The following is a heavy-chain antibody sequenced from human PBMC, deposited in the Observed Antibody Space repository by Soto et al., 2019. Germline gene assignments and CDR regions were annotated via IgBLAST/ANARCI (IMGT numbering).Heavy chain of an antibody. CDR2: ISGSGGST. D-gene: IGHD1-26*01. J-gene: IGHJ4*02. CDR1: GFTFSSYA. Sequence: GGSLRLSCAASGFTFSSYAMSWVRQAPGKGLEWVSAISGSGGSTYYADSVKGRFTISRDNSKNTLYLQMNSLRAEDTAVYYCAKHLMRSWKLGATPSPLDYWGQGTLVT. CDR3: AKHLMRSWKLGATPSPLDY. V-gene: IGHV3-23*01.